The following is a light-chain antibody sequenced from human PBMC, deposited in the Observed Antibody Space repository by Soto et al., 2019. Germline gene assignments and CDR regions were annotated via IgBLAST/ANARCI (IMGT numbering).Light chain of an antibody. Sequence: QSALTQPASVSGSPGQSITISCTGTSSDIGGYNYVSWYQHHPGKAPKLMIYDVSNRPSGVSNRFSGSKSGNTASLTISGLQADDEADYCCSSYTSSSPPVFGGGTKLTVL. CDR1: SSDIGGYNY. CDR2: DVS. J-gene: IGLJ2*01. V-gene: IGLV2-14*03. CDR3: SSYTSSSPPV.